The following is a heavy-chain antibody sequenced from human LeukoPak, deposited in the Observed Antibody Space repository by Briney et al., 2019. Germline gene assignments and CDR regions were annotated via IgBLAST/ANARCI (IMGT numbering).Heavy chain of an antibody. V-gene: IGHV3-21*01. J-gene: IGHJ4*02. CDR2: ISSSSSYI. CDR1: GFTFSSYI. Sequence: GGSLRLSCAASGFTFSSYIMNWVRQAPGKGLEWVSSISSSSSYIYYADSVKGRFTISRDNAKNSLYLQMNSLRAEDTAVYYCARQVGSSSALPIDYWGQGTLVTVFS. D-gene: IGHD6-6*01. CDR3: ARQVGSSSALPIDY.